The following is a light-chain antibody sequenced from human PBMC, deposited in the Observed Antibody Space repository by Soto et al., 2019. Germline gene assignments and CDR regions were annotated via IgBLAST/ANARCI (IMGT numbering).Light chain of an antibody. CDR3: QQFNSQHFT. CDR2: AAS. CDR1: QGISSY. J-gene: IGKJ4*01. V-gene: IGKV1-9*01. Sequence: IQLTQSPSSLSASVGDRVTITCRASQGISSYLAWYQQKPGKAPKLLIYAASSLQSVVPSRFSGSGSGTDFTRSISSLQPEDCATYYCQQFNSQHFTFGGGTKVEIK.